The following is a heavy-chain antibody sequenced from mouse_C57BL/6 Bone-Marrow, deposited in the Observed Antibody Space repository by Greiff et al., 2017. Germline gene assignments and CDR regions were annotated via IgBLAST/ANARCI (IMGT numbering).Heavy chain of an antibody. D-gene: IGHD1-1*01. Sequence: VKLMESGPELVKPGASVKISCKASGYTFTDYYINWVKQRPGQGLEWIGWIFPGSGSTYYNEKFKGKATLTVDKSSSTAYMLLSSLTSEDSAVYFCARREGPYYDGSSYYWYFDVGGTGTTVTVSS. CDR3: ARREGPYYDGSSYYWYFDV. V-gene: IGHV1-75*01. CDR1: GYTFTDYY. J-gene: IGHJ1*03. CDR2: IFPGSGST.